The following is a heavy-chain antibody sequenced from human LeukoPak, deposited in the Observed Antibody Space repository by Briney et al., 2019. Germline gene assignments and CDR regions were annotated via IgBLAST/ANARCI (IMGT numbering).Heavy chain of an antibody. CDR2: IKTDGSEE. CDR3: VRYLWYYDFWSGHRRSWFDP. V-gene: IGHV3-7*01. Sequence: GGSLRLSCAASGFTLSSYWMSWVRLAPGKGLEWVAKIKTDGSEEYDVDYVKGRFNSCRDNAKDTLYLQINSLRGEVTAEDYCVRYLWYYDFWSGHRRSWFDPWGQGTLVTVSS. CDR1: GFTLSSYW. D-gene: IGHD3-3*01. J-gene: IGHJ5*02.